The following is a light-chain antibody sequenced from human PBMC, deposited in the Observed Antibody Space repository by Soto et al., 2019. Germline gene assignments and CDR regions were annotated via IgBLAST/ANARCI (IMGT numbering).Light chain of an antibody. Sequence: SVLTQPASVSGSPGQSITISCTGTSSDVGSYNLVSWYQQHPGKAPKLMIYEGSKRPSGVSNRFSGSKSGNTASLTISGLQAEDEADYYCCSYAGSYVFGTGTQLTVL. CDR2: EGS. CDR1: SSDVGSYNL. V-gene: IGLV2-23*01. J-gene: IGLJ1*01. CDR3: CSYAGSYV.